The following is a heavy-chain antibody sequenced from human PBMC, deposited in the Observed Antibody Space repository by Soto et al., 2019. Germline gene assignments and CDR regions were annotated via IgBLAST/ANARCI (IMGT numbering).Heavy chain of an antibody. V-gene: IGHV4-31*03. CDR1: GXSISSGGYY. D-gene: IGHD3-10*01. CDR2: IYYSGST. Sequence: LSLTFTVSGXSISSGGYYWSWIRQHPGKGLEWIGYIYYSGSTYYNPSLKSRVTISVDTSKNQFSLKLSSVTAADTAVYYCAREASRQGMSYFDYWGQGTLVTVSS. J-gene: IGHJ4*02. CDR3: AREASRQGMSYFDY.